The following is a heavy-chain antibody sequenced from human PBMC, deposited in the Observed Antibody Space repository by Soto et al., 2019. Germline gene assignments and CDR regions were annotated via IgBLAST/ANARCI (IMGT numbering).Heavy chain of an antibody. CDR3: ARDQVASVAAAGTVNFDY. D-gene: IGHD6-13*01. V-gene: IGHV1-18*01. CDR1: GYTFTSYG. Sequence: ASVKVSCKASGYTFTSYGISWVRQAPGQGLEWMGWISAYNGNTNYAQKLQGRVTMTTDTSTSTAYMELRSLRSDDTAVYYCARDQVASVAAAGTVNFDYWGQGTLVTVSS. CDR2: ISAYNGNT. J-gene: IGHJ4*02.